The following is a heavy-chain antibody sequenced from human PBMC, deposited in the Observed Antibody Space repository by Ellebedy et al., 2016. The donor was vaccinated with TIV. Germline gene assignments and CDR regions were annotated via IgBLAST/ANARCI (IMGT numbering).Heavy chain of an antibody. J-gene: IGHJ4*02. CDR2: IKSKTDGRTT. D-gene: IGHD3-3*01. Sequence: GESLKIPCAASGFTFGNAWMNWVRQAPGKGLEWVVRIKSKTDGRTTDYAATVKGRITISRDDSNDTLYLQINSLKTEDTAVYYCTTDSGYDFWTGYYVVPDYWGQGTLVTVSS. CDR3: TTDSGYDFWTGYYVVPDY. CDR1: GFTFGNAW. V-gene: IGHV3-15*07.